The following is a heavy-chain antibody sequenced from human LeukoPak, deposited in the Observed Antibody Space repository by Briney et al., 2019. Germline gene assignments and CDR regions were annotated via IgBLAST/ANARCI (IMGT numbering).Heavy chain of an antibody. J-gene: IGHJ4*02. Sequence: GESLKISCAASGIAVSGNYMSWVRQTPGKGLEWVSFISINTNTFYADSVRGRFTISRDTSKNTLLLQMNSLRDEDSAIYYCAIAQTWDGLFESWGQGTLVTVSS. CDR1: GIAVSGNY. CDR3: AIAQTWDGLFES. CDR2: ISINTNT. V-gene: IGHV3-53*01. D-gene: IGHD1-26*01.